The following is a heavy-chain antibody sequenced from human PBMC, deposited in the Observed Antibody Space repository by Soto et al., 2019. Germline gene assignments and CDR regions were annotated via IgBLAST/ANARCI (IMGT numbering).Heavy chain of an antibody. CDR3: ARIDYSNFYYYGMDV. Sequence: SETLSLTCTVSGGSVSRSSYYWSWIRQPPAKGLEWIGYVYYSGSANYNPSLESRVTISVDTSKNQFSLQLSSVTAADTAEYFCARIDYSNFYYYGMDVWGQGTTVTVSS. J-gene: IGHJ6*02. CDR2: VYYSGSA. V-gene: IGHV4-61*01. D-gene: IGHD4-4*01. CDR1: GGSVSRSSYY.